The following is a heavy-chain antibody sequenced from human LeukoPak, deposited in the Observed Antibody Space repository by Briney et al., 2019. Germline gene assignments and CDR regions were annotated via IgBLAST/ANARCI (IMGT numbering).Heavy chain of an antibody. CDR3: ASRATSGYDGHGPWAS. V-gene: IGHV3-48*03. CDR1: GFTFSSYE. D-gene: IGHD5-12*01. CDR2: TSNSGSTT. Sequence: GGSLRLSYTASGFTFSSYEMDWVRQAPGKGLEWVSYTSNSGSTTYYADSVKGRFTISRDNAKNSLYLQMNSLRAEDTAVYYCASRATSGYDGHGPWASWGRGALVTVSS. J-gene: IGHJ4*02.